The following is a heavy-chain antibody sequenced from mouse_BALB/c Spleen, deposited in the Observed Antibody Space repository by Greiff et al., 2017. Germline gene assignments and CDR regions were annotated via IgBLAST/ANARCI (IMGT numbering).Heavy chain of an antibody. CDR1: GFSFSSYA. J-gene: IGHJ4*01. V-gene: IGHV5-6-5*01. CDR3: AKVLYGNYAMDY. Sequence: DVMLVESGGGLVKPGGSLKLSCAASGFSFSSYAMSWVRQTPEKRLAWVASISSGGSTYYPDSVKGRFTISRDNARNILYLQMSSLRSEDTAMYYCAKVLYGNYAMDYWGQGTSVTVSS. D-gene: IGHD2-1*01. CDR2: ISSGGST.